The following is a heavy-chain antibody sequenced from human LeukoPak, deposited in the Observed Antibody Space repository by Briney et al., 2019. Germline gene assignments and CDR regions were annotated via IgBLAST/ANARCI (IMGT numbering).Heavy chain of an antibody. D-gene: IGHD3-10*01. CDR2: IYYGGSP. J-gene: IGHJ6*02. V-gene: IGHV4-59*01. Sequence: SETLSLTCTVSGGSISSYYWSWVRQPPGKGLEWIGHIYYGGSPNYDPSLKSRVSISADTSQNQFSLKLSSVTAADTAVYYCARAYGSGTYGPYYYGMEVWGQGTTVTVSS. CDR1: GGSISSYY. CDR3: ARAYGSGTYGPYYYGMEV.